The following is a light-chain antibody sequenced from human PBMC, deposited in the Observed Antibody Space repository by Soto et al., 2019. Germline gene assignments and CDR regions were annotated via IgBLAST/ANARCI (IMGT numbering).Light chain of an antibody. V-gene: IGLV2-23*01. CDR1: SSDVGTYNL. Sequence: QSVLTQPASVSGSPGQSITISCTGTSSDVGTYNLVSWYQQHPGKAPKLMIYEGSKRPSGVSNRFSGSKSGNTASLTISGLQAEDDADYYCCSYAGSSTLGVFGGGTKVTVL. J-gene: IGLJ2*01. CDR3: CSYAGSSTLGV. CDR2: EGS.